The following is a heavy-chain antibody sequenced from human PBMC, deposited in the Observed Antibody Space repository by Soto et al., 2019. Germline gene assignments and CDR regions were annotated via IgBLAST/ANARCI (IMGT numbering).Heavy chain of an antibody. Sequence: GGSLRLSCAASGFTFSSYAMSWVRQAPGKGLEWVSAISGSGGSTYYADSVKGRFTISRDNPKNTLYLQMNSLRAEDTAVYYCAKDREGVRFLEWLASKWFVPWGQGTLVTVSS. J-gene: IGHJ5*02. CDR1: GFTFSSYA. CDR3: AKDREGVRFLEWLASKWFVP. V-gene: IGHV3-23*01. D-gene: IGHD3-3*01. CDR2: ISGSGGST.